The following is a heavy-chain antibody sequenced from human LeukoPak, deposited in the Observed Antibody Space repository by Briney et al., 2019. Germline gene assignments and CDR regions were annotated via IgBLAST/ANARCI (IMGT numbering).Heavy chain of an antibody. Sequence: GGSLRLSCAASGFTFSSYGMHWVRQAPGKGLEWVAFIRYDGSNKYYADSVKGRFTISRDNAQNSLYLQMNSLRAEDTALYYCTRRGQSFDYHYYYYMDVWGKGTTVTVSS. J-gene: IGHJ6*03. CDR1: GFTFSSYG. CDR2: IRYDGSNK. D-gene: IGHD3-10*01. CDR3: TRRGQSFDYHYYYYMDV. V-gene: IGHV3-30*02.